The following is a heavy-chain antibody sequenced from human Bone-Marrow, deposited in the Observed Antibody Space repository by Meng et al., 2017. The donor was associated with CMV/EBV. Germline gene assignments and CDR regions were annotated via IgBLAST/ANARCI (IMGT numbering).Heavy chain of an antibody. J-gene: IGHJ6*02. Sequence: SETLSLTCIVSGYSISSGYYWGWIRQPPGKGLEWIGSIHYSGSTYSNPSLKSRVTTSVDTSKNQFSLKLSSVTAADTAVYYCARAPQNGYSSYYYYGMDVWGQGTTVTVSS. CDR2: IHYSGST. CDR3: ARAPQNGYSSYYYYGMDV. CDR1: GYSISSGYY. D-gene: IGHD6-13*01. V-gene: IGHV4-38-2*02.